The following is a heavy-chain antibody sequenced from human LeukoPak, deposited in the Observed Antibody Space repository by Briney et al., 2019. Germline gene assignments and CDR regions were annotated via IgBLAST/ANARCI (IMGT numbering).Heavy chain of an antibody. CDR3: ARTNYYYYYMDV. V-gene: IGHV4-39*07. CDR2: IFYSGST. J-gene: IGHJ6*03. CDR1: GGSISTSNYY. Sequence: PSETLSLTCTVSGGSISTSNYYWGWIRQPPGKGLEWIGNIFYSGSTYYSPSLRSRVTISLDTSRNQFSLKLNSVTAADTAVYYCARTNYYYYYMDVWGKGTTVTISS.